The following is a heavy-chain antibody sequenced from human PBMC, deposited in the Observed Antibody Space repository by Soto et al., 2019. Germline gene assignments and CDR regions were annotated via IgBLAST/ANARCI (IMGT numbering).Heavy chain of an antibody. J-gene: IGHJ4*02. Sequence: GGSLRLSCAASGFTVSSNYMSWVRQAPGKGLEWVSVIYSGGSTYYADSVKGRFTISRVNSKNTLYLQMNSLRAEDTAVYYCARRRGWYGEVYFDYWGQGTLVTVSS. V-gene: IGHV3-66*04. CDR1: GFTVSSNY. D-gene: IGHD6-19*01. CDR2: IYSGGST. CDR3: ARRRGWYGEVYFDY.